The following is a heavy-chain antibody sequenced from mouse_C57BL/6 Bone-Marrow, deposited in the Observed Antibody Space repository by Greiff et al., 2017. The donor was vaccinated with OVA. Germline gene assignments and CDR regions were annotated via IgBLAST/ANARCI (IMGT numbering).Heavy chain of an antibody. CDR3: ARSEALFYYAMDY. Sequence: QVQLKQSGAELVKPGASVKISCKASGYAFSSYWMNWVKQRPGKGLEWIGQIYPGDGDTNYNGKFKGKATLTADKSSSTAYMQLSSLTSEDSAVYFCARSEALFYYAMDYWGQGTSVTGSS. CDR2: IYPGDGDT. CDR1: GYAFSSYW. V-gene: IGHV1-80*01. J-gene: IGHJ4*01.